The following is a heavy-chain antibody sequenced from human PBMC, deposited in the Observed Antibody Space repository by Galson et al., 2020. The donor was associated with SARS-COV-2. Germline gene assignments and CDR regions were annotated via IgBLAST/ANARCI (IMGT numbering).Heavy chain of an antibody. Sequence: SETLSLTCTVSGGSISTSSDYWGWIRQPPGKGLEWIATISYSGSTYYNPSLKGRVVISVDKSKNQFSLRMSSVTAADTAVYYCARRKYYNDYVDVWGKGTAVIISS. CDR3: ARRKYYNDYVDV. J-gene: IGHJ6*03. CDR2: ISYSGST. CDR1: GGSISTSSDY. V-gene: IGHV4-39*01.